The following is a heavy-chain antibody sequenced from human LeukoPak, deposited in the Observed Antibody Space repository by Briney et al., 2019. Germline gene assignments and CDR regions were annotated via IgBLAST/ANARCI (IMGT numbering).Heavy chain of an antibody. CDR3: ARGEDTAMVDY. J-gene: IGHJ4*02. CDR1: GFTFSSYW. D-gene: IGHD5-18*01. CDR2: ISYDGSNK. V-gene: IGHV3-30*19. Sequence: GGSLRLSCAASGFTFSSYWMHWVRQAPGKGLEWVAVISYDGSNKYYADSVKGRFTISRDNSKNTLYLQMNSLRAEDTAVYYCARGEDTAMVDYWGQGTLVTVSS.